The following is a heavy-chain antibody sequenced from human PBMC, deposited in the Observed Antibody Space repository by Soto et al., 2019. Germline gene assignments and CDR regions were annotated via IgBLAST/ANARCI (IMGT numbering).Heavy chain of an antibody. Sequence: ELQLVESGGGLVQPGESLRLSCAASGFTVSSYWMHWVRQAPGKGLVWVSRINSDGSSTSYAGSVKGRFTISRDNAKNTLYLQMNSLRAEDTAVYYCVRTSLVVAAATREDYWGQGTLVTVSS. CDR1: GFTVSSYW. CDR2: INSDGSST. D-gene: IGHD2-15*01. CDR3: VRTSLVVAAATREDY. V-gene: IGHV3-74*01. J-gene: IGHJ4*02.